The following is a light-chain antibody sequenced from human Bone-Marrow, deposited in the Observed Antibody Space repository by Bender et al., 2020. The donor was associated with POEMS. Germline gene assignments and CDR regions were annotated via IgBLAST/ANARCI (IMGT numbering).Light chain of an antibody. CDR2: EVR. CDR1: TRDIWTYIL. V-gene: IGLV2-14*02. CDR3: VAWDASLNGWV. Sequence: QSTLTQPASVSLSPGQSITISCTGATRDIWTYILVSWYQQHPGKAPKLLIYEVRKRPSGVSNRFSASKSGTSASLAISGLRSDDEAIYFCVAWDASLNGWVLGGGTKLTVL. J-gene: IGLJ3*02.